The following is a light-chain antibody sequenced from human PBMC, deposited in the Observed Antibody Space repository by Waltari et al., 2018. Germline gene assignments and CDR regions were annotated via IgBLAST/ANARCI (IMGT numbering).Light chain of an antibody. CDR1: QGISSY. Sequence: AIRITQSPSSLSASTGDRVTITCRASQGISSYLAWYQQKPGKAPKCLISAASTLQSGVPSRFSGSGSGTDFTLTISCLQSEDFASYYCQQYYSHPPTFGQGTKVENK. CDR2: AAS. V-gene: IGKV1-8*01. CDR3: QQYYSHPPT. J-gene: IGKJ1*01.